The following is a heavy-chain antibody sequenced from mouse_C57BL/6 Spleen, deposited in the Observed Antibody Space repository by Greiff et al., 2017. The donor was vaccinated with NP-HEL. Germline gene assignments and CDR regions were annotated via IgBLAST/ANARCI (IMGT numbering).Heavy chain of an antibody. CDR2: IYPGSGNT. CDR3: AREGDYDYDGWFAY. J-gene: IGHJ3*01. Sequence: QVQLQQSGAELVRPGASVKLSCKASGYTFTDYYINWVKQRPGQGLEWIARIYPGSGNTYYNEKFKGKATLTAEKSSSTAYMQLSSLTSEDSAVYFCAREGDYDYDGWFAYWGQGTLVTVSA. CDR1: GYTFTDYY. V-gene: IGHV1-76*01. D-gene: IGHD2-4*01.